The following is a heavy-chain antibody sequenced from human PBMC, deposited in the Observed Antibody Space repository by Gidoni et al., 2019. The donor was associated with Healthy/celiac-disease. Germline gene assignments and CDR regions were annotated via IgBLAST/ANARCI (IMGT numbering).Heavy chain of an antibody. CDR3: ARTPDGCDCWSGYQRSYYYYGMDV. Sequence: NLRESGPALAKPTHTLTLTCTFSGFSLSPGGMCVRWIRQPPGKALEWIALIAWDDDKSYCTSLKTTLTISKDTSQIQVVLTMSNMDPVDPATYYCARTPDGCDCWSGYQRSYYYYGMDVWGQGTTVTVSS. D-gene: IGHD3-3*01. V-gene: IGHV2-70*01. J-gene: IGHJ6*02. CDR2: IAWDDDK. CDR1: GFSLSPGGMC.